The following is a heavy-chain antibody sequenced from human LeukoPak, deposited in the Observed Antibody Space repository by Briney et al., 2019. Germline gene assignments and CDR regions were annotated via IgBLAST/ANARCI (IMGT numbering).Heavy chain of an antibody. Sequence: PGGSLRLSCAASGFTFSSYSMNWVRQAPGKGLEWVSYISSSSSTIYYADSVKGRFTISRDNARNSLYLQMNSLRAEDTAVYYCARGLSGELLSFDYWGQGTLVTVSS. V-gene: IGHV3-48*04. J-gene: IGHJ4*02. CDR3: ARGLSGELLSFDY. D-gene: IGHD3-10*01. CDR1: GFTFSSYS. CDR2: ISSSSSTI.